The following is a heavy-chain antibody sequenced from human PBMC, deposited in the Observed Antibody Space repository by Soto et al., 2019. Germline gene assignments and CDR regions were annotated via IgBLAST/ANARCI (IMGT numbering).Heavy chain of an antibody. V-gene: IGHV3-23*01. CDR3: AKRRPYSSGWDEDY. J-gene: IGHJ4*02. D-gene: IGHD6-25*01. CDR2: ISGSGGST. Sequence: EVQLLESGGGLVQPGGSLRLSFAASGFTYSSYAMSWVRQAPGKGLEWVSAISGSGGSTYYADSVKGRFTISRDNSQNTWYLQKNGLRAEDTAVYDCAKRRPYSSGWDEDYWGQGTLVTVSS. CDR1: GFTYSSYA.